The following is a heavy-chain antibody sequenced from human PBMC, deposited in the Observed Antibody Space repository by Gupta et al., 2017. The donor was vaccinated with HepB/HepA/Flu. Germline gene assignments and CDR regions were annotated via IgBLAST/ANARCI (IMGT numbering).Heavy chain of an antibody. CDR1: GFTFSSYS. Sequence: EVQLVESGGGLVQPGGSLRLSCAASGFTFSSYSMNWVRQAPGKGLEWVSYISSSSSTIYYADSVKGRFTISRDNAKNSLYLQMNSLRDEDTAVYYCARGVAGPQNYYYYYYMDVWGKGTTVTVSS. V-gene: IGHV3-48*02. CDR2: ISSSSSTI. CDR3: ARGVAGPQNYYYYYYMDV. D-gene: IGHD6-19*01. J-gene: IGHJ6*03.